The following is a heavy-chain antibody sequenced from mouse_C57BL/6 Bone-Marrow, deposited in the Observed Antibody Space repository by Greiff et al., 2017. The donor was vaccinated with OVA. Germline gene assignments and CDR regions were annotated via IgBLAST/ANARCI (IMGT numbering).Heavy chain of an antibody. CDR3: ARASLYSNYGGAMDY. D-gene: IGHD2-5*01. J-gene: IGHJ4*01. CDR1: GFTFSDYY. Sequence: EVKLEESEGGLVQPGSSMKLSCTASGFTFSDYYMAWVRQVPEKGLEWVANINYDGSSTYYLDSLKSRFIISRDNAKNILYLQMSSLKSEDTATYYCARASLYSNYGGAMDYWGQGTSVTVSS. V-gene: IGHV5-16*01. CDR2: INYDGSST.